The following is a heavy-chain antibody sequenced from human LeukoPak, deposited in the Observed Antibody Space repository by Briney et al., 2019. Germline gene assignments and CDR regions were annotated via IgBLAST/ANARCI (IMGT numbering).Heavy chain of an antibody. CDR1: GDSVSSNSAA. CDR3: ARDRSSGWGYYYYYGMDV. J-gene: IGHJ6*02. CDR2: TYYRSKWYN. V-gene: IGHV6-1*01. Sequence: SQTLSLTCAISGDSVSSNSAAWNRIRQSPSRGLEWLGRTYYRSKWYNDYAVSVKSRITINPDTSKNQFSLQLNSVTPEDTAVYYCARDRSSGWGYYYYYGMDVWGQGTTVTVSS. D-gene: IGHD6-19*01.